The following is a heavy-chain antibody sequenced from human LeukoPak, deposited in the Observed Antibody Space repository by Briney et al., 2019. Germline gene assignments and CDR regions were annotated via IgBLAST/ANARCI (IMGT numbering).Heavy chain of an antibody. CDR3: AKRRRQVERLGNDY. CDR2: ITGTGGST. V-gene: IGHV3-23*01. CDR1: GFTFSSYV. D-gene: IGHD3-16*01. Sequence: GGSLRLSCAASGFTFSSYVMSWVRQAPGKGLEWVSAITGTGGSTYYAESVKGRLTISRDNSKNTLYLQMNSLRAEDTAVYYCAKRRRQVERLGNDYWGQGTLVTVSS. J-gene: IGHJ4*02.